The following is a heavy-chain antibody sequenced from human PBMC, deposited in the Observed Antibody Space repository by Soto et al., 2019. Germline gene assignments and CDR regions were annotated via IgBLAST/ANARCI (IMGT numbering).Heavy chain of an antibody. CDR1: GGTFNTYT. J-gene: IGHJ4*02. Sequence: SVKVSCKASGGTFNTYTFSWVRRAPGQGLEWMGSIIPIFGSANYAPRFQGRLSITADQSATTTYMELTSLTSEDTAFYYCGRIPRYSFPTSDPLDNWGQGTLVTVSS. V-gene: IGHV1-69*13. CDR2: IIPIFGSA. D-gene: IGHD5-18*01. CDR3: GRIPRYSFPTSDPLDN.